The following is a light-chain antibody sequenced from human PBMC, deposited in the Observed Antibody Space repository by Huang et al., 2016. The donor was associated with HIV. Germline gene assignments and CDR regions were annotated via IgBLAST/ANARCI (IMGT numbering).Light chain of an antibody. CDR1: QSVTNN. CDR3: QQYNYWPPWT. V-gene: IGKV3-15*01. J-gene: IGKJ1*01. Sequence: EVVMTQSPATLSVSPGERATLFCRASQSVTNNLAWYQQKPGQAPRLLIYGAFTRATGIPARFSGRGSGTEFTLTISSLQSEDFAVYYCQQYNYWPPWTFGQGTKVEIK. CDR2: GAF.